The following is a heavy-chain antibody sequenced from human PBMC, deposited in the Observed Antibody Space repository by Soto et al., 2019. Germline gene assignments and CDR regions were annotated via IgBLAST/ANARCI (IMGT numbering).Heavy chain of an antibody. V-gene: IGHV3-66*01. CDR1: GFTVSSNY. CDR3: ARDLFYGDYFDY. J-gene: IGHJ4*02. CDR2: IYSGGST. Sequence: GGSLRLSCAVSGFTVSSNYMSWVRQAPGKGLEWVSVIYSGGSTYYADSGKGRLTISRDNSKNTLYLQMNSLRAEDTAVYYCARDLFYGDYFDYWGQGTLVTVSS. D-gene: IGHD4-17*01.